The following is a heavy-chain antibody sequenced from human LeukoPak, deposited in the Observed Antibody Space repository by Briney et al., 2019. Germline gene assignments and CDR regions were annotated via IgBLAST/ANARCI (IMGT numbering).Heavy chain of an antibody. Sequence: PSETLSLTCTVSGGSISSYYWSWIRQPAGKGLEWIGRIYTSGSTNYNPSLKSRVTMSVDTSKNQFSLKLSSVTAADTAVYYCARGTRKWLPGAFDIWGQGTMVTVSS. D-gene: IGHD5-12*01. J-gene: IGHJ3*02. V-gene: IGHV4-4*07. CDR3: ARGTRKWLPGAFDI. CDR1: GGSISSYY. CDR2: IYTSGST.